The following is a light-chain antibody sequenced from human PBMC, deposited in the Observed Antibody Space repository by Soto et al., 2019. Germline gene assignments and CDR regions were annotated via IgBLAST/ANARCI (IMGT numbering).Light chain of an antibody. J-gene: IGLJ1*01. CDR3: ATWDDSLNGFYV. CDR2: RNN. V-gene: IGLV1-47*01. CDR1: TSNIGSNY. Sequence: QSVLTHPPSASGTRWQGVTISCSGSTSNIGSNYVYWYQQLPGTAPKLLIYRNNQRPSGVPDRFSGSKSGTSASLAISGLRSDDEADYFCATWDDSLNGFYVFGTGTKVTVL.